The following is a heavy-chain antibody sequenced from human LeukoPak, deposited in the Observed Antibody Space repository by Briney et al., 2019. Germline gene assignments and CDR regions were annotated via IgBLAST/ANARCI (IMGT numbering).Heavy chain of an antibody. CDR2: ISGSGGST. CDR3: AKDRGLLWFGESHWFDP. V-gene: IGHV3-23*01. Sequence: SGGSLRLSCAASGFTFSSYAMSWVRQAPGKGLEWVSAISGSGGSTCYADSVKGRFTISRDNSKNTLYLQMNSLRAEDTAVYYCAKDRGLLWFGESHWFDPWGQGTLVTVSS. CDR1: GFTFSSYA. D-gene: IGHD3-10*01. J-gene: IGHJ5*02.